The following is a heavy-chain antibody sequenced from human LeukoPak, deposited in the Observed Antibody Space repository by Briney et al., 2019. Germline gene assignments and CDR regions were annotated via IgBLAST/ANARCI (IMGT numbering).Heavy chain of an antibody. CDR2: IYYSGST. Sequence: SETLSLTCTVSGGSISSYYWSWIRQPPGKGLEWIGYIYYSGSTNYNPSLKSRVTISVDTSKNQFSLKLSSVTAADTAVYYCAGGGSGSMAFDIWGQGTMVTVSS. CDR3: AGGGSGSMAFDI. D-gene: IGHD3-10*01. V-gene: IGHV4-59*01. J-gene: IGHJ3*02. CDR1: GGSISSYY.